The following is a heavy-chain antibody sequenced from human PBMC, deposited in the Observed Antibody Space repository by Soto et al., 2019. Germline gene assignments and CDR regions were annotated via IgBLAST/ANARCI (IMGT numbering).Heavy chain of an antibody. CDR1: GYIFVNYG. D-gene: IGHD3-16*01. CDR2: ISPYSGNT. V-gene: IGHV1-18*01. Sequence: QVKLVQSGDEVRKPGSSVKVSCKASGYIFVNYGIAWVRQAPGQGLEGRGWISPYSGNTHYASKVQGRLTMTTDTSTTTAYRDLALLTPDERAVNYCAMVDNYVTPTPQDVGGQGTTVTVSS. J-gene: IGHJ6*02. CDR3: AMVDNYVTPTPQDV.